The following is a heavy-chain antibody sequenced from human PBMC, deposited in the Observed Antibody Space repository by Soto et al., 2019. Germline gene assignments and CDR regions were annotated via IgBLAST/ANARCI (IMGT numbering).Heavy chain of an antibody. CDR3: AKDHGYSYGYGFDY. V-gene: IGHV3-30*18. D-gene: IGHD5-18*01. Sequence: QVQLVKSGGGVVQPGRSLRLSCAASGFTFRSYGMHWVRQAPGKGLEWVAVISYDGSNKYYADSVKGRFTISRDNSKNTLYLQMNSLRAEDTAVYYCAKDHGYSYGYGFDYWGQGTLVTVSS. CDR1: GFTFRSYG. CDR2: ISYDGSNK. J-gene: IGHJ4*02.